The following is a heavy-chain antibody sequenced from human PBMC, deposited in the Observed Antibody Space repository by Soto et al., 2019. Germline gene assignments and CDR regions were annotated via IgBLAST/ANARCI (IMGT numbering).Heavy chain of an antibody. CDR2: IYDSGNS. Sequence: QLQLQESGSGLVKPSQTLSLTCGVSGGSISSGGSSWNWIRQPPGKGLEWIGYIYDSGNSYYNPFLKSRVTISVDTSKNQFSLKLTYVTAADTAVYYCARATQYYFDPSGYPTGPHFALDLWGREPMATVSS. CDR3: ARATQYYFDPSGYPTGPHFALDL. CDR1: GGSISSGGSS. D-gene: IGHD3-22*01. J-gene: IGHJ3*01. V-gene: IGHV4-30-2*01.